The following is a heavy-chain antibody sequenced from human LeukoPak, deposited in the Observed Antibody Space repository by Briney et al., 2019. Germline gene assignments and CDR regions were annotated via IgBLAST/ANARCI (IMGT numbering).Heavy chain of an antibody. Sequence: PSQTLSLTCTVSGGSISSGSYYWSWIRQPAGKGLEWIGRIYTSGSTNYNPSLKSRVTMSVDTSKNQFSLKLSSVTAADTAVYYYARVTYSSSSISLDAFDIWGQGTMVTVSS. CDR2: IYTSGST. CDR1: GGSISSGSYY. V-gene: IGHV4-61*02. J-gene: IGHJ3*02. D-gene: IGHD6-6*01. CDR3: ARVTYSSSSISLDAFDI.